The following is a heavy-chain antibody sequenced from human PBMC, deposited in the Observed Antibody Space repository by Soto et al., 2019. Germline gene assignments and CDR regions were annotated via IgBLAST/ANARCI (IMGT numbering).Heavy chain of an antibody. D-gene: IGHD2-8*01. J-gene: IGHJ6*02. V-gene: IGHV3-23*01. Sequence: PGGSLRLSCAASGFTFSSYAMSWVRQAPGRGLEWVSAISGSGGSTYYADSVKGRFTISRDNSKNTLYLQMNSLRAEDTAVYYCAKVRATDCTNGVCYLFSLGPLDYGMDVWGQGTTVTVSS. CDR1: GFTFSSYA. CDR3: AKVRATDCTNGVCYLFSLGPLDYGMDV. CDR2: ISGSGGST.